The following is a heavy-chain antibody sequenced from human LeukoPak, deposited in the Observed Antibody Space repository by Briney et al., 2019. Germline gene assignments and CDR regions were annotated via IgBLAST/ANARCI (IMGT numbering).Heavy chain of an antibody. J-gene: IGHJ4*02. D-gene: IGHD2-2*01. CDR3: AKSSAVIVVVPAARSPFDY. Sequence: ASVKVSCKASGYTFTSYYMHWVRQAPGQGLEWMGIINPSGGSTSYAQKFQGRVTMTRDTSTSTVYMELSSLRSEDTAVYYCAKSSAVIVVVPAARSPFDYWGQGTLVTVSS. CDR1: GYTFTSYY. CDR2: INPSGGST. V-gene: IGHV1-46*01.